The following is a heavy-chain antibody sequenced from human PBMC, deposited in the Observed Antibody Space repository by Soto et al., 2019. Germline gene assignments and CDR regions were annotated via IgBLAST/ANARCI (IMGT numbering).Heavy chain of an antibody. CDR3: ARERGRRYCSSTSCPRGNWFDP. CDR1: GGSFSGYY. V-gene: IGHV4-34*01. Sequence: SETLSLTCAVYGGSFSGYYWSWIRQPPGKGLEWIGEINHSGSTNYNPSLKSRVTISVDTSKNQFSLKLSSVTAADTAVYYCARERGRRYCSSTSCPRGNWFDPWGQGTLVTVSS. J-gene: IGHJ5*02. CDR2: INHSGST. D-gene: IGHD2-2*01.